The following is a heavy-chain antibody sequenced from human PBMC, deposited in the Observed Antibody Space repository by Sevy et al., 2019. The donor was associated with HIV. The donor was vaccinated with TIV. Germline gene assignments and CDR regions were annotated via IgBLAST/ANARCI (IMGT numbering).Heavy chain of an antibody. CDR2: ISGSGGST. D-gene: IGHD6-13*01. Sequence: GGSLRLSCAASGFTFSSYAMSWVRQAPGKGLEWVSAISGSGGSTYYADSVKGRFTISREKSKNTLYLQMNSLRAEDTAVYYCAKEEAYSSSWYPDLGDYWGQGTLVTVSS. CDR1: GFTFSSYA. J-gene: IGHJ4*02. V-gene: IGHV3-23*01. CDR3: AKEEAYSSSWYPDLGDY.